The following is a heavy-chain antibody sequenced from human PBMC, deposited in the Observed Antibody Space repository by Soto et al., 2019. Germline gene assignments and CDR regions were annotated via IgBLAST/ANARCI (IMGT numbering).Heavy chain of an antibody. CDR3: AKWDGRIVPRHFDS. CDR1: GFTFSDYA. Sequence: QLLESGGGLVQPGGSLRLSCAASGFTFSDYAMSWFRQAPGKGLEWVSSISSGGGSPYYADSVNGRFTISRNNSKNALFLQLNSLRAEDTAVYYCAKWDGRIVPRHFDSWGQGTLVTVSS. J-gene: IGHJ4*02. V-gene: IGHV3-23*01. CDR2: ISSGGGSP. D-gene: IGHD1-26*01.